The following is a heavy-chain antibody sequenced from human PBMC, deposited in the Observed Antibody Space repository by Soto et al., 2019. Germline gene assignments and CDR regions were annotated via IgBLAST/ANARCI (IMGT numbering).Heavy chain of an antibody. D-gene: IGHD2-15*01. J-gene: IGHJ4*02. Sequence: GGSLRLSCAASGFTFSSYAMHWVRQAPGKGLEWVAVISYDGSNKYYADSVKGRFTISRDNSKNTLYLQMNSLRAEDTAVYYCARETEWSQWWYFDYWGQGTLVTVSS. CDR2: ISYDGSNK. CDR1: GFTFSSYA. CDR3: ARETEWSQWWYFDY. V-gene: IGHV3-30-3*01.